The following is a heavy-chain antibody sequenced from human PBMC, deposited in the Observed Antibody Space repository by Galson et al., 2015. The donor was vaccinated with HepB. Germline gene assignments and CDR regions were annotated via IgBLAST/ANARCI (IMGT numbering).Heavy chain of an antibody. J-gene: IGHJ5*02. Sequence: SETLSLTCAVYGGSFSGYYWSWIRQPPGKGLEWIGEINHSGSTNYNPSLKSRVTISVDTSKNQFSLKLSSVTAADTAVYYCAGDGYSYGSSWGQGTLVTVSS. CDR3: AGDGYSYGSS. CDR2: INHSGST. V-gene: IGHV4-34*01. CDR1: GGSFSGYY. D-gene: IGHD5-18*01.